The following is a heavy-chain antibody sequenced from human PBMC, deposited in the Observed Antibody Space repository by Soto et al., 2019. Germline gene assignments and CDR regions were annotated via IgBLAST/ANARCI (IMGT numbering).Heavy chain of an antibody. V-gene: IGHV1-2*02. CDR2: INPNSGGT. D-gene: IGHD3-3*01. Sequence: QVQLVQSGTEVKKPGASVKVSCTAPGYTLTGHYIHWVRQAPGQGLEWMGWINPNSGGTNYAQKFQGRVTMTRYTSITTAYMELISLRSDDTAVYYCARAPSWSGFGGFDPWGRGTLVTVSS. CDR1: GYTLTGHY. J-gene: IGHJ5*02. CDR3: ARAPSWSGFGGFDP.